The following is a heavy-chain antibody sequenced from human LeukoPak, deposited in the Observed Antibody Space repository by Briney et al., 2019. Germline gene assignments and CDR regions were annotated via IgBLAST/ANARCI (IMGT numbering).Heavy chain of an antibody. V-gene: IGHV5-51*01. CDR3: ARLPFAAAPRRAFDI. CDR2: IYPGDSDT. J-gene: IGHJ3*02. CDR1: GYSFTTYW. D-gene: IGHD6-13*01. Sequence: GESLKISCKGSGYSFTTYWIAWVRQMPGKGLEWMGIIYPGDSDTRYSPSFEGQVTISADQSISTTYLHWSSLKASDTAMYYCARLPFAAAPRRAFDIWGQGTLVTVSS.